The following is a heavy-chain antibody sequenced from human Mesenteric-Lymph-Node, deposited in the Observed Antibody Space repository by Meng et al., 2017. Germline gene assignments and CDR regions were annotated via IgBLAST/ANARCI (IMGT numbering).Heavy chain of an antibody. D-gene: IGHD3-22*01. V-gene: IGHV3-15*01. Sequence: GESLKISCAASGFTFSNAWMSWVRQAPGKGLEWVGRIKSKTDGGTTDYAAPVKGRFTISRDDSKNTLYLQMNSLKTEDTAVYYCTTEHAYYYDSSGYYDAFDIWGQGTMVTVSS. CDR3: TTEHAYYYDSSGYYDAFDI. CDR1: GFTFSNAW. J-gene: IGHJ3*02. CDR2: IKSKTDGGTT.